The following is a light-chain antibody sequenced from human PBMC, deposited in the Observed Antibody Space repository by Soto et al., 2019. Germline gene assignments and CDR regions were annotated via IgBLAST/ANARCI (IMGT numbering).Light chain of an antibody. J-gene: IGKJ1*01. CDR3: QQYTDWPLT. CDR2: EVS. Sequence: EIGLTQSPGTLSLSPGDRATLSCRVSQTLRSGYLAWYQHKPGQAPRLHIYEVSSRTTGIPDRFSGSRSETHFTLTISRLEPEDFAVYYCQQYTDWPLTFGQGSMV. V-gene: IGKV3-20*01. CDR1: QTLRSGY.